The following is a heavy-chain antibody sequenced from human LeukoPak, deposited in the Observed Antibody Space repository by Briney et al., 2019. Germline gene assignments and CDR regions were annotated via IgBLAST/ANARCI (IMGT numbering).Heavy chain of an antibody. CDR2: ISGSGDNT. J-gene: IGHJ4*02. Sequence: GGSLRLSCAASGFTFSSYAMSWVRQAPGKGLEWVSGISGSGDNTYYADSVKGRFTISRDNSRNTLYVQVNSLGTEDTAAYYCAKGSYYDSSGSFYFDYWGQGTLVTVSS. CDR1: GFTFSSYA. CDR3: AKGSYYDSSGSFYFDY. D-gene: IGHD3-22*01. V-gene: IGHV3-23*01.